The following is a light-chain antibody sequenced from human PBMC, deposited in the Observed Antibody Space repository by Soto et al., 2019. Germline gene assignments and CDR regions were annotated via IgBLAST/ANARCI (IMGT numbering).Light chain of an antibody. Sequence: QSVLTQPASVSGSPGQSITISCTGTSSDVGLYDYVSWYQQHPGKAPQLMIYAVSNRPSGVPNRFSASKSGNTASLFISGLQAEDEADYYCSSYTSDSSYVFGSGTKVTLL. CDR1: SSDVGLYDY. CDR2: AVS. V-gene: IGLV2-14*01. J-gene: IGLJ1*01. CDR3: SSYTSDSSYV.